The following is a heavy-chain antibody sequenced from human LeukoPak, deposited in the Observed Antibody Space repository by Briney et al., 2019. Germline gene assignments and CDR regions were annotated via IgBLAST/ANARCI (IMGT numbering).Heavy chain of an antibody. J-gene: IGHJ5*02. Sequence: GGSLRLSCAASGFTFSSYEMNWVRQAPGKGLEWVSYISSSGSTIYYADSVKGRFTISRDNAKNSLYLQMNRLRAEDTAVYYCARALGYCSGGSCYWFDPWGQGTLVTVSS. CDR1: GFTFSSYE. CDR2: ISSSGSTI. V-gene: IGHV3-48*03. CDR3: ARALGYCSGGSCYWFDP. D-gene: IGHD2-15*01.